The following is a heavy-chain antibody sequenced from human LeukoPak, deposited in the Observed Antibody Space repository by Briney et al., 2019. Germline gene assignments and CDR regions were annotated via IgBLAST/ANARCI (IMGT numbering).Heavy chain of an antibody. Sequence: KPSETLSLTCTVSGVSISSYYWGWIRQPPGKGLEWIGNIYYSGSTKYNPSLKSRVTISVDTSKNHFSLKLSSVTAADTAVYYCARHGNYYDSSGYNYYFDYWGQGTLGTVSS. CDR1: GVSISSYY. D-gene: IGHD3-22*01. V-gene: IGHV4-59*08. CDR3: ARHGNYYDSSGYNYYFDY. J-gene: IGHJ4*02. CDR2: IYYSGST.